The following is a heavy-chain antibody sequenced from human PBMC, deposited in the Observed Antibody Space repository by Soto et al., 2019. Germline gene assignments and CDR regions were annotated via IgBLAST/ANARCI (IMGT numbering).Heavy chain of an antibody. CDR2: IWFDGSNK. J-gene: IGHJ6*02. CDR3: ARDRGYSGYDSPRYYYGMDV. D-gene: IGHD5-12*01. V-gene: IGHV3-33*01. CDR1: GFTFSSYG. Sequence: GGSLRLSCVASGFTFSSYGMHWVRQAPGKGLEWVAVIWFDGSNKWYADSVKGRFTISRDNSKNTLYLQMNSLRAEDTAVYSCARDRGYSGYDSPRYYYGMDVWGQGTTVTVSS.